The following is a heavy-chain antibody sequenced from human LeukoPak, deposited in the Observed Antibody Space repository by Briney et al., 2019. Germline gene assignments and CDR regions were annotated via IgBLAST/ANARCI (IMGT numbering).Heavy chain of an antibody. J-gene: IGHJ3*02. V-gene: IGHV3-48*04. CDR1: GFTFSDYS. CDR2: ISSRSSAI. Sequence: GGSLRLSCAASGFTFSDYSMNWVRQAPGKGLEWVSYISSRSSAIYYADSVKGRFTISRDNARNSLYLQMNSLRAEDTAVYYCAKGIGRDYAFDIWGQGTMVTVSS. D-gene: IGHD2-21*01. CDR3: AKGIGRDYAFDI.